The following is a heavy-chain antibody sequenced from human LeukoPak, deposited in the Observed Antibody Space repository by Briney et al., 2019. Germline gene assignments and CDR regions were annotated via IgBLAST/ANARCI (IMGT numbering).Heavy chain of an antibody. Sequence: GGSLRLSCAASGFTFSSYSMNWVRQAPGKGLEWVSSISSSGSYIYYADSVKGRFTISRDNAKNSLYLQMNSLRAEYTAVYYCARYDSSSYSYFDYWGQGTLVTVSS. CDR2: ISSSGSYI. V-gene: IGHV3-21*01. J-gene: IGHJ4*02. D-gene: IGHD6-6*01. CDR1: GFTFSSYS. CDR3: ARYDSSSYSYFDY.